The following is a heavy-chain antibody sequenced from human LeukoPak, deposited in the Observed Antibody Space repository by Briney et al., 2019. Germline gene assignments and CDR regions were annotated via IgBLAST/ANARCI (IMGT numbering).Heavy chain of an antibody. CDR1: GYNLTELS. Sequence: ASVKVSCKVSGYNLTELSMHWVRQAPGKGLEWMGGFDPEDGETIYAQKFQGRVTMTEDTSTDTAYMELSSLRSEDTAVYYCATESHSGSWDAFDIWGQGTMVTVSS. V-gene: IGHV1-24*01. CDR3: ATESHSGSWDAFDI. J-gene: IGHJ3*02. CDR2: FDPEDGET. D-gene: IGHD1-26*01.